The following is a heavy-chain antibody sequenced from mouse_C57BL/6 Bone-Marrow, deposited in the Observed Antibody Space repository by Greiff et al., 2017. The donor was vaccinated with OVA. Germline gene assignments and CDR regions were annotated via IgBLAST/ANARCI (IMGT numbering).Heavy chain of an antibody. CDR2: IDPEDGEP. Sequence: EVQLQQSGAELVKPGASVKLSCTASGFNIKDYYMHWVKQRTEQGLEWIGRIDPEDGEPKYAPKFQGKATITADTSSNTAYLQLSSLTSEDTAVYYCARAGEHYGYAKDYYAMDYWGQGTSVTVSS. J-gene: IGHJ4*01. CDR1: GFNIKDYY. CDR3: ARAGEHYGYAKDYYAMDY. V-gene: IGHV14-2*01. D-gene: IGHD2-2*01.